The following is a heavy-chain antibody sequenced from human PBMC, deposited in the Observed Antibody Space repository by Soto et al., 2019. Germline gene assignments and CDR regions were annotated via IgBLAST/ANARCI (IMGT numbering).Heavy chain of an antibody. V-gene: IGHV3-23*01. Sequence: GGSLRLSCAASGFSFSGYAMAWVRQAPGKGLEWVSGISGSGATTYYADSVKSRITINPDTSKNQFSLQLNSVTPEDTAVYYCARVALGELSSSIMRYYYSGMDVWAQGTTFTVSS. CDR1: GFSFSGYA. J-gene: IGHJ6*02. D-gene: IGHD3-16*02. CDR2: ISGSGATT. CDR3: ARVALGELSSSIMRYYYSGMDV.